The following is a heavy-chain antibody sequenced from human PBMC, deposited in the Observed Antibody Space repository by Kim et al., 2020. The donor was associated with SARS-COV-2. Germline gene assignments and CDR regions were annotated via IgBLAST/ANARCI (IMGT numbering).Heavy chain of an antibody. V-gene: IGHV4-34*01. CDR3: ARAVSWILHYGMDV. J-gene: IGHJ6*02. Sequence: NPSLKSRVTISVDTSKTQFSLKLSSVTAADTAVYYCARAVSWILHYGMDVWGQGTTVTVSS. D-gene: IGHD5-12*01.